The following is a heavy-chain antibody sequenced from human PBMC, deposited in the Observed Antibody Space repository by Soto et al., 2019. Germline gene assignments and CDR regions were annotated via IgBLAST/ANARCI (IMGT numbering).Heavy chain of an antibody. J-gene: IGHJ4*02. CDR1: GSTFSSYA. CDR2: ISAGGGSS. Sequence: GGSLRLSYAASGSTFSSYAMGWVRQAPGKGLECISCISAGGGSSYYADSVKGRFTISRDSSKNTLYLQMNSLRAEDTAIYYCAKSYYSVSGNSDYWGQGALVTVSS. V-gene: IGHV3-23*01. D-gene: IGHD3-10*01. CDR3: AKSYYSVSGNSDY.